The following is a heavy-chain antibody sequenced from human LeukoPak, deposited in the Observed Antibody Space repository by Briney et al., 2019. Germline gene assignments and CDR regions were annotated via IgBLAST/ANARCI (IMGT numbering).Heavy chain of an antibody. CDR2: ISYDGSNK. J-gene: IGHJ4*02. Sequence: PGGSLRLSCAASGFTFSTYAMHWARQAPGKGLEWVAVISYDGSNKYYADSVKGRFTISRDNSKNTLYLQMNSLRAEDTAVYYCAKDAAVTPPCFDYWGQGTLVTVSS. D-gene: IGHD6-25*01. CDR3: AKDAAVTPPCFDY. V-gene: IGHV3-30*04. CDR1: GFTFSTYA.